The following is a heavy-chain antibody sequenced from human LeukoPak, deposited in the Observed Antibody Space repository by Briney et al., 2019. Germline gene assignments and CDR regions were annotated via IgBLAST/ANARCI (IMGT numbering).Heavy chain of an antibody. CDR2: ISSSGSTK. V-gene: IGHV3-48*03. CDR1: EFTFSSYE. CDR3: ARGPHPYTSGWYRFDY. J-gene: IGHJ4*02. D-gene: IGHD6-19*01. Sequence: GGSLRLSCAASEFTFSSYEMNWVRQAPGKGLEWVSYISSSGSTKYYSDSVKGRFTISRDNAKNSLYLQMNSLRVEDTALYYCARGPHPYTSGWYRFDYWGQGTLVTVSS.